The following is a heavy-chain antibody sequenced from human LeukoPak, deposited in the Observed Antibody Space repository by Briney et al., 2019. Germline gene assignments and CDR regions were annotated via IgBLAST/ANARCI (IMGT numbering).Heavy chain of an antibody. CDR2: ISSSSSYI. CDR1: GFTFSNFG. V-gene: IGHV3-21*01. J-gene: IGHJ4*02. CDR3: AIDRYSSGWYTFDY. Sequence: PGGSLRLSCAASGFTFSNFGINWVRQAPGKGLEWVSCISSSSSYISYADSVKGRFTISRDNAKNSLDLQMNSLRAEDTAVYYCAIDRYSSGWYTFDYWGQGTLVTVSS. D-gene: IGHD6-19*01.